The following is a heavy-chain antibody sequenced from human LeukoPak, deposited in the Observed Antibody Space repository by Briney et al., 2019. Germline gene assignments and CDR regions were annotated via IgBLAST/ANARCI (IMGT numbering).Heavy chain of an antibody. CDR1: GFTFSTYA. CDR3: ARVYLERLTAGYFDH. CDR2: ISYDGRQN. V-gene: IGHV3-30*04. Sequence: GRSLRLSCAASGFTFSTYAMNWVRQAPGRGLEWVAVISYDGRQNYYADSVKGRFTISRDNSKNTLYLQMNSLRDEDSAAYYCARVYLERLTAGYFDHWGQGTWVTVSP. D-gene: IGHD2-8*01. J-gene: IGHJ4*02.